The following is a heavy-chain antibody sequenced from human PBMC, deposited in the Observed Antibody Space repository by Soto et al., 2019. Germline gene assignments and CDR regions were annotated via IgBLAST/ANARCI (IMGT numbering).Heavy chain of an antibody. CDR1: GYTFTSYG. J-gene: IGHJ5*02. V-gene: IGHV1-18*04. CDR3: ARDELRPLRPNNWFDP. Sequence: ASVKVSCKASGYTFTSYGISWVRQAPGQGLEWMGWISAYNGNTNYAQKLQGRVTMTTDTSTSTAYMELRSLRSDDTAVYYCARDELRPLRPNNWFDPWGQGTLVTVSS. D-gene: IGHD5-12*01. CDR2: ISAYNGNT.